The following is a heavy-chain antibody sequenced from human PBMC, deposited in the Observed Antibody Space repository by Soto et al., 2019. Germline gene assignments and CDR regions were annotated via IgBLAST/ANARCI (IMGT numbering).Heavy chain of an antibody. D-gene: IGHD3-10*01. Sequence: SQTLSLTCGISGDSVSSNSATWNWIRQSPSRGLEWLGRTYYRSQWHNEYEESVKSRITINPDTSKNQFSLQLNSMSPEDTAVYYCERQRGFLSEAIDLWGRGTMVTVSS. J-gene: IGHJ3*01. V-gene: IGHV6-1*01. CDR1: GDSVSSNSAT. CDR2: TYYRSQWHN. CDR3: ERQRGFLSEAIDL.